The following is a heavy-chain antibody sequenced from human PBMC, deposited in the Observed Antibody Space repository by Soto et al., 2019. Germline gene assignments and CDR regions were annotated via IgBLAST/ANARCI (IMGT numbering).Heavy chain of an antibody. CDR1: GGSISGGVGGLYY. J-gene: IGHJ2*01. CDR2: IYDSGST. D-gene: IGHD4-17*01. V-gene: IGHV4-30-4*01. Sequence: QLQLRESGPGLVKPSETLYLTCTVSGGSISGGVGGLYYWSWIRQPPGKGLGGIGYIYDSGSTYYNPSLKSRVTISVDTSKNHFSLRLSSVTAADTAVYYCAREVIPLTTDWYFDLWGRGTLVTVSS. CDR3: AREVIPLTTDWYFDL.